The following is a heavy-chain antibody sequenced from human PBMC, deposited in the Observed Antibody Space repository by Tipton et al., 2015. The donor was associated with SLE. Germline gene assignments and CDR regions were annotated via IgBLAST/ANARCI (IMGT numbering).Heavy chain of an antibody. CDR1: GFTFSSYA. D-gene: IGHD3-10*01. Sequence: SLRLSCAASGFTFSSYAMHWVRQAPGKGLEWVAVIWYDGSNKYYADSVKGRFTISRDNSKNTLYLQMNSLRAEDTAVYYCARGAYSGVGSGSSFDYWGQGTLVTVSS. J-gene: IGHJ4*02. CDR2: IWYDGSNK. V-gene: IGHV3-33*08. CDR3: ARGAYSGVGSGSSFDY.